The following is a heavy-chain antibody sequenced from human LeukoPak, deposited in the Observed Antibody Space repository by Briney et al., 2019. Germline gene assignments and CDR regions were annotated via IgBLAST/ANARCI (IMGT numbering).Heavy chain of an antibody. CDR3: TRDQTPYY. CDR1: GFTFDDYG. J-gene: IGHJ4*02. Sequence: PGGSLRLSCAASGFTFDDYGMSWVRQAPGKGLEWVGFIRSKIYGGTPEYDASVKGRFTISRDDSKGIAYLQMDSLKTEDTAVYYCTRDQTPYYWGQGTLVTVSS. V-gene: IGHV3-49*04. CDR2: IRSKIYGGTP.